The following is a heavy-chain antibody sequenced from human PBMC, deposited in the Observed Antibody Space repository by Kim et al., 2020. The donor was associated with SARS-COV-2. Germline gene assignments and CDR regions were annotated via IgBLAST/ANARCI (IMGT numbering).Heavy chain of an antibody. D-gene: IGHD1-26*01. CDR2: EK. J-gene: IGHJ4*02. CDR3: ARNPNSWALDY. Sequence: EKNYGASVKGRFTIPRDNAKNSLYLQMKSLRAEDTAVYYCARNPNSWALDYWGQGTLVTVSS. V-gene: IGHV3-7*01.